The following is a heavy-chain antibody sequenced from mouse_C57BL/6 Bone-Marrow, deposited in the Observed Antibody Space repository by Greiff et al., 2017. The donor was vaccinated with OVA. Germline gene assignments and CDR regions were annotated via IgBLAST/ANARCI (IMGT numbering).Heavy chain of an antibody. D-gene: IGHD1-1*01. J-gene: IGHJ4*01. CDR1: GYAFSSSW. Sequence: VKLVESGPELVKPGASVKISCKASGYAFSSSWMNWVKQRPGKGLEWIGRIYPGDGDTNYNGKFKGKGTLTADKSSSTAYMQLSSLTSEDSAVYFCARDTTRYAMDYWGQGTSVTVSS. V-gene: IGHV1-82*01. CDR3: ARDTTRYAMDY. CDR2: IYPGDGDT.